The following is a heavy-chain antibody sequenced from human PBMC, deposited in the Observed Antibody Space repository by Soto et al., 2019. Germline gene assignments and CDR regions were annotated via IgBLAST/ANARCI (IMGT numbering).Heavy chain of an antibody. CDR3: AGRVIGSSRAFDI. Sequence: LRLSCAASGFAFSSHPMSWVRQAPEKGLEWVAGISDGGDLTYNADSVRGRFTISRDNSRNTLYLQMNSLRAEDTAVYYCAGRVIGSSRAFDIWGQGTMVTVSS. CDR2: ISDGGDLT. CDR1: GFAFSSHP. V-gene: IGHV3-23*01. J-gene: IGHJ3*02. D-gene: IGHD3-10*01.